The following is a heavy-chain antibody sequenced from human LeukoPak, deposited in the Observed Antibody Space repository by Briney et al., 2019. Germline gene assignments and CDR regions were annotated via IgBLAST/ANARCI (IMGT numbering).Heavy chain of an antibody. J-gene: IGHJ4*02. CDR1: GFTFSPYN. V-gene: IGHV3-21*01. CDR3: ARGGGYCGGDCYGIDY. D-gene: IGHD2-21*01. CDR2: ISSSSYI. Sequence: GGSLRLSCAASGFTFSPYNMNWVRQAPGKGLEWVSAISSSSYIYYADSVKGRFTISRDNAKNSLYLQMNSLRAEDTAVYYCARGGGYCGGDCYGIDYWGQGTLVTVSS.